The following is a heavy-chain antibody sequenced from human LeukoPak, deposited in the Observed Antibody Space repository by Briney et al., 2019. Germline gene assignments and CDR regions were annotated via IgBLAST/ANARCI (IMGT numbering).Heavy chain of an antibody. CDR3: ARDTYYYDSSGFGIRY. Sequence: ASVKVSCKASGYTFTGYYMHWVRQAPGQGLEWMGIINPSGGSTSYAQKFQGRVTMTRDTSTSTVYMELSSLRSEDTAVYYCARDTYYYDSSGFGIRYWGQGTLVTVSS. D-gene: IGHD3-22*01. J-gene: IGHJ4*02. CDR2: INPSGGST. CDR1: GYTFTGYY. V-gene: IGHV1-46*01.